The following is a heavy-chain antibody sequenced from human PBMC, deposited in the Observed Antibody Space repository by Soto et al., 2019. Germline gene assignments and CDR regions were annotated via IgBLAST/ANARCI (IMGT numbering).Heavy chain of an antibody. CDR1: GGTFSSYA. CDR3: ARDLPSITIFGVVTNNWFDP. CDR2: IIPIFGTA. J-gene: IGHJ5*02. D-gene: IGHD3-3*01. V-gene: IGHV1-69*06. Sequence: SVKVSCKASGGTFSSYAISWVRQAPGQGLEWMGGIIPIFGTANYAQKFQGRVTITADKSTSTAYMELSSLRSEDTAVYYCARDLPSITIFGVVTNNWFDPWGQGTLVTVSS.